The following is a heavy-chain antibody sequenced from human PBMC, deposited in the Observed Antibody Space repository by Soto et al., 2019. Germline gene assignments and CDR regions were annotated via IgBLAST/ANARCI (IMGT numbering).Heavy chain of an antibody. D-gene: IGHD2-2*01. Sequence: KAPGGTFGSSSRSWVHQSNGKGLKWMGRIIPILGIANYAQKFQGRVTITADKSTSTAYMELSSLRSEDTAVYYCARTFGYCSSTSSLYAECFHHWGQGTLVTVSS. CDR1: GGTFGSSS. CDR3: ARTFGYCSSTSSLYAECFHH. CDR2: IIPILGIA. V-gene: IGHV1-69*02. J-gene: IGHJ1*01.